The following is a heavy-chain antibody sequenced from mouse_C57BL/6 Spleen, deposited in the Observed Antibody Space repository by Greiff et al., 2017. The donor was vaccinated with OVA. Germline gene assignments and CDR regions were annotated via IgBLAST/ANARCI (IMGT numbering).Heavy chain of an antibody. J-gene: IGHJ1*03. CDR2: IYPGDGDT. V-gene: IGHV1-80*01. Sequence: VQLQQSGAELVKPGASVKLSCKASGYAFSSYWMNWVKQRPGKGLEWIGQIYPGDGDTNYNGKFKGKATLTADKSSSTAYMQLISLTSEDSAVYFCARGRVYYDYDFVWGTGTTVTVSS. D-gene: IGHD2-4*01. CDR1: GYAFSSYW. CDR3: ARGRVYYDYDFV.